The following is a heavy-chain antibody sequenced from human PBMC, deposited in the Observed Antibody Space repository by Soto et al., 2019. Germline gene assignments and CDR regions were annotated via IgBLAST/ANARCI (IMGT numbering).Heavy chain of an antibody. D-gene: IGHD3-10*01. CDR3: ARVSCWGGFGDSKWLGP. CDR2: ISAYNGNT. CDR1: GYTFTSYG. Sequence: ASVKVSCKASGYTFTSYGISWVRQAPGQGLEWMGWISAYNGNTNYAQKFQGRVTMTTDTSTSTAYMELGSLRADDTAVYYCARVSCWGGFGDSKWLGPRGKGSLVAVAS. J-gene: IGHJ5*02. V-gene: IGHV1-18*01.